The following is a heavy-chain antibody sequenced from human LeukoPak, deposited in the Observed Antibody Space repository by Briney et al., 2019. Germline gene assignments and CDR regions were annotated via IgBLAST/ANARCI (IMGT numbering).Heavy chain of an antibody. D-gene: IGHD3-22*01. CDR3: AKDTYYYDSSGYYQLDY. Sequence: GRSLRLSCAASGFTFSSYGMHWARQAPGKGLEWVAVISYDGSNKYYADSVKGRFTISRDNSKNTLYPQMNSLRAEDTAVYYCAKDTYYYDSSGYYQLDYWGQGTLVTVSS. J-gene: IGHJ4*02. V-gene: IGHV3-30*18. CDR2: ISYDGSNK. CDR1: GFTFSSYG.